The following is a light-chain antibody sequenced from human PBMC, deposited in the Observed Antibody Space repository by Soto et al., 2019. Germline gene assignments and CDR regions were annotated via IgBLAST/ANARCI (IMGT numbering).Light chain of an antibody. J-gene: IGKJ4*01. Sequence: DIHMTQSPSTLSASVGDRVTITCWASQSIDRWLAWYQQRPWIAPKRLIYDVANLETGAPSRISGSGSETEFTLTISSLQPDDFAIDYCQQYNSYPLTFGGGTKVEIK. V-gene: IGKV1-5*01. CDR3: QQYNSYPLT. CDR1: QSIDRW. CDR2: DVA.